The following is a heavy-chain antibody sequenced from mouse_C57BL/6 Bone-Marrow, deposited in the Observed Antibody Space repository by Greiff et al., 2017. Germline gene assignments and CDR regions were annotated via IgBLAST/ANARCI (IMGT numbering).Heavy chain of an antibody. D-gene: IGHD2-5*01. V-gene: IGHV5-4*03. J-gene: IGHJ3*01. CDR2: ISDGGSYT. CDR1: GFTFSSYA. Sequence: DVMLVESGRGLVKPGGSLKISCAVSGFTFSSYAMSWVRQTPVKRLEWVAIISDGGSYTYYPDNLKCRVTITRDNAKNNLFLQMSHLKYEGTTMYYCANVYSNYEVFAYWGQGTLVTVSA. CDR3: ANVYSNYEVFAY.